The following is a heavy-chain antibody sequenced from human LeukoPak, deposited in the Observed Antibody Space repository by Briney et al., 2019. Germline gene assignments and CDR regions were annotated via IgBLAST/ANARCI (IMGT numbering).Heavy chain of an antibody. CDR2: IYYTGST. CDR3: APQQDSYGPLDY. CDR1: GASIGSTTYY. J-gene: IGHJ4*02. Sequence: SETLSLTCTVSGASIGSTTYYWTWIRQPPGKGLEWIGTIYYTGSTYYNPSLKSRVTISVDTSKNHFSLKVTSVTAADTAVYYCAPQQDSYGPLDYWGQGVLVTVSS. D-gene: IGHD5-18*01. V-gene: IGHV4-39*02.